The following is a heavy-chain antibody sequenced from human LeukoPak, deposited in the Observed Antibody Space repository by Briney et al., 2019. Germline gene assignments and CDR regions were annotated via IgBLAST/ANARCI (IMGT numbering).Heavy chain of an antibody. CDR1: GFTFSSTW. V-gene: IGHV3-7*02. J-gene: IGHJ4*02. CDR2: IKEDGSLR. Sequence: PGGSLRLSCAASGFTFSSTWMTWVRQAPGKGLQWVANIKEDGSLRDYVDSVKGRFTISRDNAKNSLYLQMNSLRHEDTAVYYCAKRYTSGWYYLDYGGQGTRVTVAS. D-gene: IGHD6-13*01. CDR3: AKRYTSGWYYLDY.